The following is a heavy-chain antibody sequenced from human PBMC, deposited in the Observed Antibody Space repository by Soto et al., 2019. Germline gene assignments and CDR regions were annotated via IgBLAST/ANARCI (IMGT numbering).Heavy chain of an antibody. D-gene: IGHD2-2*01. CDR3: ARHGVVVPAAIGTVDY. Sequence: PGESLKISCKGSGYSFTSYWIGWVRQMPGKGLEWMGIIYPGDSDTRYSPSFQGQVTTSADKSISTAYLQWSSLKASDTAMYYCARHGVVVPAAIGTVDYWGQGTLVTVSS. V-gene: IGHV5-51*01. J-gene: IGHJ4*02. CDR1: GYSFTSYW. CDR2: IYPGDSDT.